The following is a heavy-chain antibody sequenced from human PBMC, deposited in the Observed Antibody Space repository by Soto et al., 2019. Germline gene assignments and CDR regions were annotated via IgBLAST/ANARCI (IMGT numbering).Heavy chain of an antibody. CDR2: IYHGGST. D-gene: IGHD3-22*01. CDR3: ARVGPWVPYYYDSSPYTFENWFDP. CDR1: CYSISSGYY. J-gene: IGHJ5*02. V-gene: IGHV4-38-2*01. Sequence: SQPLCLTYAVSCYSISSGYYWRLLRQPPGKGLEWIGSIYHGGSTYYNPPLNSRVTLSIDMTNNHVSLILNSVTAADTAVYYCARVGPWVPYYYDSSPYTFENWFDPWGQGTLVTVSS.